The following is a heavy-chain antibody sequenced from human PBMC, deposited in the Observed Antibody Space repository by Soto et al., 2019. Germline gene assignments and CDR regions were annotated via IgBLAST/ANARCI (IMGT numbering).Heavy chain of an antibody. CDR1: GFTFSTYA. CDR2: ISYDGTNK. D-gene: IGHD5-18*01. J-gene: IGHJ6*02. V-gene: IGHV3-30-3*01. CDR3: AKDGGGYNYGYVMLDKYYYGMDV. Sequence: PGGSLRLSCAASGFTFSTYAMHWVRQAPGKGLEWVAVISYDGTNKYYADSVRGRFTISRDNSKNTLFLQMNSLRAEDTVVYYCAKDGGGYNYGYVMLDKYYYGMDVWGQGTTVTVSS.